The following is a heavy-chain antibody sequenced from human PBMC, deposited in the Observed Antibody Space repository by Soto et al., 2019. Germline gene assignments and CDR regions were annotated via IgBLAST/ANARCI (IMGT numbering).Heavy chain of an antibody. J-gene: IGHJ4*02. CDR3: ARREGYYFDY. Sequence: QVQLVESGGGVVQPGRSLRLSCAASGFTFSNFGMHWVRQAPCKGLEWVAIIWDDGSNEFYADSVKGRFTISRDISKNILYLQMNSLRAEDTAVYYGARREGYYFDYWGQGTLVTVSS. CDR2: IWDDGSNE. CDR1: GFTFSNFG. D-gene: IGHD1-26*01. V-gene: IGHV3-33*03.